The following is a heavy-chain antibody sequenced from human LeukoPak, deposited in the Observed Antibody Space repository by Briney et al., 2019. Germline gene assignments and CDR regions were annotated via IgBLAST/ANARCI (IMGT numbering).Heavy chain of an antibody. J-gene: IGHJ6*03. CDR2: INPSGGST. CDR3: AREGHGPQNYYYYYMDV. D-gene: IGHD2-8*01. V-gene: IGHV1-46*03. Sequence: ASVKVSCKASGYTLTSYYMHWVRQAPGQGLEWMGIINPSGGSTSYAQKFQGRVTMTRDTSTSTVYMELSSLRSEDTAVYYCAREGHGPQNYYYYYMDVWGKGTTVTVSS. CDR1: GYTLTSYY.